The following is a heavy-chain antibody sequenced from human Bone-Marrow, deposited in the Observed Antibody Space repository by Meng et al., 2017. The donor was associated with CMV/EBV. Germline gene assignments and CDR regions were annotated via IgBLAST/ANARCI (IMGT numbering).Heavy chain of an antibody. CDR1: GFTFDDYG. J-gene: IGHJ6*02. CDR3: ARDGIYYRMDV. Sequence: GGSLRLSCAASGFTFDDYGMSWVRQAPGKGLEWVSGINWNGGSTGYADSVKGRFTVSRDNSKNTLYLQMNSLRAEDTAVYYCARDGIYYRMDVWGQGTTVTVSS. CDR2: INWNGGST. V-gene: IGHV3-20*04.